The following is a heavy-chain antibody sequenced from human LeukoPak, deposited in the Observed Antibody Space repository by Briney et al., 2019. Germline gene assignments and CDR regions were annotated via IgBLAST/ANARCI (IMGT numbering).Heavy chain of an antibody. J-gene: IGHJ6*03. CDR2: IIPIFGTA. CDR3: ARDRMYSSGWTNYYYYMDV. Sequence: SVTVSFKASGGTFSSYAISWVRQAPGQGLEWMGGIIPIFGTANYAQKFQGRVTITADESTSTAYMELSRLRSDDTAVYYCARDRMYSSGWTNYYYYMDVWGKGTTVTVSS. CDR1: GGTFSSYA. V-gene: IGHV1-69*13. D-gene: IGHD6-19*01.